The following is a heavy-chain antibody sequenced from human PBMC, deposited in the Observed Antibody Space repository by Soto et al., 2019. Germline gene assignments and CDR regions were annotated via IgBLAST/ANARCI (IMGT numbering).Heavy chain of an antibody. CDR3: ARILYFDFWSDKYYFVY. V-gene: IGHV2-26*01. Sequence: QVTLKESGPVLVNPTETLTLTCTVSGFSLSNARMDVSWIRQPPGKALERLAHIFSNDEKSYSASLKSRLTISKDNSKSEVVLTMTNMDPVDTVTYYCARILYFDFWSDKYYFVYWCQGTLVTVSS. CDR1: GFSLSNARMD. CDR2: IFSNDEK. J-gene: IGHJ4*02. D-gene: IGHD3-3*01.